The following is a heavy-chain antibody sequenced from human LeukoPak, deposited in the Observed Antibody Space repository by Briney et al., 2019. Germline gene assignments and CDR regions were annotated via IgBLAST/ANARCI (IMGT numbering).Heavy chain of an antibody. CDR2: ISPYGGDP. CDR3: AKVEPPIIEGGRGDAFDV. CDR1: GYSFTTYG. V-gene: IGHV1-18*01. D-gene: IGHD3-16*01. Sequence: ASVKVSCKASGYSFTTYGITWVRQAPGQGLEWMGWISPYGGDPEYGQKFQDRVTMTTETSTSTAYMTLRGPTSDDTAVYYCAKVEPPIIEGGRGDAFDVWGQGTVVIVSA. J-gene: IGHJ3*01.